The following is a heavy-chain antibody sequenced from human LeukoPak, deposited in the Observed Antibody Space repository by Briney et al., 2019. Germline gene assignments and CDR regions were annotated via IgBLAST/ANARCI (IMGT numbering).Heavy chain of an antibody. CDR3: ARARGLGPGGWFDP. CDR1: GFGFSDYY. J-gene: IGHJ5*02. Sequence: GGSLRLSCAASGFGFSDYYMSWIRQAPGKRLEWVSYISNSGNSIYYADSVRGRFTISRDNAKNSLYLQMNSLRAEDTAVYYCARARGLGPGGWFDPWGQGTLVTVSS. CDR2: ISNSGNSI. V-gene: IGHV3-11*01. D-gene: IGHD3-10*01.